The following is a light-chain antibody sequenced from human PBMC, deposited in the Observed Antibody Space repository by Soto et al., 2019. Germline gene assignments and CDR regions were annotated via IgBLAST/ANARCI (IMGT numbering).Light chain of an antibody. CDR2: DAS. V-gene: IGKV3-11*01. Sequence: EIVMTQSPATLSVSPGERATLSCRASQSLSTNVAWYQQKPGQAPRLLIYDASNRATGIPARFSGSGSGTDFTLTISSLEPEDFAVYYCQQRSNWPLTFGGGTKVDI. J-gene: IGKJ4*01. CDR1: QSLSTN. CDR3: QQRSNWPLT.